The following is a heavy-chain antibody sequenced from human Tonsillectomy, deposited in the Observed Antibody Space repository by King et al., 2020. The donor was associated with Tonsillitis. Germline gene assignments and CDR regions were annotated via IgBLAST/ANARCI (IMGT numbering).Heavy chain of an antibody. CDR3: AKDRNGFGDLNAFNI. CDR2: IRYDGSKK. CDR1: GFTFSSYG. D-gene: IGHD3-10*01. V-gene: IGHV3-30*02. J-gene: IGHJ3*02. Sequence: QLVQSGGGLVQPGGSLRLSCAASGFTFSSYGMHWVRQAPGKGLEWVSFIRYDGSKKYYADSVKGRFTISRDNSKNTLYLQMNSLKTEDTAVYYCAKDRNGFGDLNAFNIWGQGTMVTVSS.